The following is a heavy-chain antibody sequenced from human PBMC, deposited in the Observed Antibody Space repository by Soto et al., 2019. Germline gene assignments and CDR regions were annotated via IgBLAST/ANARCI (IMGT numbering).Heavy chain of an antibody. J-gene: IGHJ5*02. CDR3: VRALRHTAMVYPWFDP. D-gene: IGHD5-18*01. CDR2: VYESGYT. CDR1: GASVSTGAYY. V-gene: IGHV4-31*03. Sequence: PSETLSLTCTVSGASVSTGAYYWGWVRQRPGRGLEWIGYVYESGYTYYNMSLKSRLTISPDRSNNQFSLGLTSVTAADTAVYYCVRALRHTAMVYPWFDPWGQGTLVTVSS.